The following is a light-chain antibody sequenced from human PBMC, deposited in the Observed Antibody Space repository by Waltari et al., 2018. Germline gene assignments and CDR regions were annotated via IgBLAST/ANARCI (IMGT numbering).Light chain of an antibody. CDR3: QQYSSYST. V-gene: IGKV1-5*03. J-gene: IGKJ1*01. CDR2: KAS. Sequence: DIQMTQPPSTLSAFVGDRVTITCRVTESVSSWLAWYQQKPGTAPRLLIYKASTLESGVPSRFSGSGSGTEFTLTISSLQPDDVAIYYCQQYSSYSTFGQGTKVDIK. CDR1: ESVSSW.